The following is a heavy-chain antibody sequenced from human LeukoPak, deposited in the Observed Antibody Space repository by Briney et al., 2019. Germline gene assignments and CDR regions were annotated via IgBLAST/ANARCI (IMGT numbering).Heavy chain of an antibody. J-gene: IGHJ4*02. V-gene: IGHV1-18*01. Sequence: ASVKVSCKPSGYRFTDYAITWVRQAPGQGLEWMGWISSYNGNSKSAQKFQGRITLTSDTSTSTVYMELKSLTSVDTAVYYCARGGLAGRMLDYWGQGTLVSVSS. CDR3: ARGGLAGRMLDY. D-gene: IGHD6-19*01. CDR1: GYRFTDYA. CDR2: ISSYNGNS.